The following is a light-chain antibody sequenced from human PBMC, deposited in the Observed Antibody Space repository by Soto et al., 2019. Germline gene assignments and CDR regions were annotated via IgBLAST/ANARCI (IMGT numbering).Light chain of an antibody. V-gene: IGKV1-5*01. CDR3: QHYNSYSEA. Sequence: DIQMTQSPSTLSASVGDRVTITCRASQSISSWLAWYQQKPGKAPKLLIYDASCLESGVPSRFSGSGSGTEFTLTISSLQPDDFATYYCQHYNSYSEAFGQGTKVDI. CDR1: QSISSW. J-gene: IGKJ1*01. CDR2: DAS.